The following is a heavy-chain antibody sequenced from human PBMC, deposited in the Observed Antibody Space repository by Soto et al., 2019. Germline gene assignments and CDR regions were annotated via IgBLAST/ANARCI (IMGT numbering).Heavy chain of an antibody. CDR2: IYYSGST. D-gene: IGHD3-16*01. J-gene: IGHJ4*02. CDR1: GGSIRSGSHY. CDR3: AREGGDGIDY. Sequence: PSETLSLTCTVSGGSIRSGSHYWSWIRQHPGKGLEWIGYIYYSGSTYYNPSLKSRITISISTSKNQSSLKLTSVTAADTAVYYCAREGGDGIDYWGQGTLVTVSS. V-gene: IGHV4-31*03.